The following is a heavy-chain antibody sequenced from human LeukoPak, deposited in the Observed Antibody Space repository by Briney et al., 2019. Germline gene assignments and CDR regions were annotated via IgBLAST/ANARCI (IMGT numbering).Heavy chain of an antibody. D-gene: IGHD3-10*01. CDR1: GGTFSSYA. V-gene: IGHV1-69*13. J-gene: IGHJ4*02. CDR3: AAYYGSGSFPYYFDY. CDR2: IIPIFGTA. Sequence: SVKVSCKASGGTFSSYAISWVRQAPGQGLEWMGGIIPIFGTANYAQKFQGRVTITADESTSTAYMELSSLRSEDTAVYYCAAYYGSGSFPYYFDYWGQGTLVTVFS.